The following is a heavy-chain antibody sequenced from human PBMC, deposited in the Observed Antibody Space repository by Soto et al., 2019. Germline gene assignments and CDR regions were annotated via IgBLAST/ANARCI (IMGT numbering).Heavy chain of an antibody. Sequence: ASVKVSCKVSGYTLTELSMHWVRQAPGKGLEWMGGFDPEDGETIYAQKFQGRVTMTADTSTSTAYMELRSLRSDDTAVYYCARAVARVWWFDPWGQGTLVTVSS. V-gene: IGHV1-24*01. J-gene: IGHJ5*02. D-gene: IGHD5-12*01. CDR1: GYTLTELS. CDR3: ARAVARVWWFDP. CDR2: FDPEDGET.